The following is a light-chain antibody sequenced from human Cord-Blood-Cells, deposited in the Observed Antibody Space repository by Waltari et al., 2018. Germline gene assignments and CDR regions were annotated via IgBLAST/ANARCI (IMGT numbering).Light chain of an antibody. CDR3: SSYTSSSTVV. CDR2: DVS. CDR1: SSDVGGYNY. V-gene: IGLV2-14*01. J-gene: IGLJ2*01. Sequence: QSALTQPASVSGSPGQSITISCTGTSSDVGGYNYFSLYQQHPGKAPKLIIYDVSKRPSGVSNRFSGIKSGTTASLTISGLQAEDEADYYCSSYTSSSTVVFGGGTKLTVL.